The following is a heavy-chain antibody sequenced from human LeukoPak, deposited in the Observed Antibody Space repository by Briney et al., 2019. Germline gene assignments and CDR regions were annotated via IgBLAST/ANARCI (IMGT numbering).Heavy chain of an antibody. J-gene: IGHJ6*02. CDR2: IIPILGIA. V-gene: IGHV1-69*02. CDR1: GGTFSSYT. D-gene: IGHD3-22*01. Sequence: SVKVSCKASGGTFSSYTISWVRQAPGQGLEWMGRIIPILGIANYAQKFQGRVTITADKSTSTAYMELSSLGSEDTAVYYCAYDSRNDYYYYGMDVWGQGTTVTVSS. CDR3: AYDSRNDYYYYGMDV.